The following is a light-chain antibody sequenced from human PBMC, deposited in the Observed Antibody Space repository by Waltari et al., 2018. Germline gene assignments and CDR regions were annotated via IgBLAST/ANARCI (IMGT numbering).Light chain of an antibody. V-gene: IGKV4-1*01. CDR2: WAS. CDR3: QQYYSVPPT. Sequence: DIVMTQSPDSLAVSLGERATTNCKSSQSVLYRSNNYNYLAWYQQKPGQPPKLLIYWASTRESGVPDRFSGSGSGTDFTLTISSLQAEDVAVYYCQQYYSVPPTFGQGTKVEIK. J-gene: IGKJ1*01. CDR1: QSVLYRSNNYNY.